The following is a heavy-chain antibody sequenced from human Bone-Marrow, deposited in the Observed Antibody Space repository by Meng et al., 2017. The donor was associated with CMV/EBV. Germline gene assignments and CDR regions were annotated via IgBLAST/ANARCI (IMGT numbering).Heavy chain of an antibody. CDR1: GYIFTAYG. CDR3: ARDRDWIYAASNYYYYGMDV. CDR2: ISANNGNT. V-gene: IGHV1-18*01. Sequence: ASVKVSCKASGYIFTAYGISWVRQGPGQGLEWMGWISANNGNTNYAQKFQGRVTMTRDTSISTAYMELSRLRSDDTAVYYCARDRDWIYAASNYYYYGMDVWGQGTTVTVSS. J-gene: IGHJ6*02. D-gene: IGHD2-2*03.